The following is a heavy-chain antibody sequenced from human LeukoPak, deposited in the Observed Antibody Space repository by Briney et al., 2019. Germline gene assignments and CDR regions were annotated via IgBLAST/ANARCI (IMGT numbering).Heavy chain of an antibody. J-gene: IGHJ4*02. CDR1: GLTFDDYA. CDR2: ISWNSGSI. CDR3: AKDLFYGSGSYYGGPTPFDY. Sequence: PGGSLRLSCAASGLTFDDYAMHWVRQAPGKGLEWASGISWNSGSIGYADSVKGRFTISRDNAKNSLYLQMNSLRAEDTALYYCAKDLFYGSGSYYGGPTPFDYWGQGTLVTVSS. V-gene: IGHV3-9*01. D-gene: IGHD3-10*01.